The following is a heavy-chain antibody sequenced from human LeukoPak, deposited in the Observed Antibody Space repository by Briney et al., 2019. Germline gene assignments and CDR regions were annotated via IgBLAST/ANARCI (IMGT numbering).Heavy chain of an antibody. D-gene: IGHD3-9*01. CDR3: ARAPFDFAYPGVAFDI. Sequence: PGGSLRLSCAASGFTFSSYWMSWVRQAPGKGLEWVANIKQDGSEKYYVDSVKGRFTISRDNAKNSLYLQMNSLRAEDTAVYYCARAPFDFAYPGVAFDIWGQGTMVTVSS. CDR1: GFTFSSYW. CDR2: IKQDGSEK. J-gene: IGHJ3*02. V-gene: IGHV3-7*04.